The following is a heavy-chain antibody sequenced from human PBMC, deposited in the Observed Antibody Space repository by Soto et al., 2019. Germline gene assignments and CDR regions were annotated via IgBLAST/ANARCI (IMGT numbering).Heavy chain of an antibody. J-gene: IGHJ4*02. V-gene: IGHV1-18*01. D-gene: IGHD5-12*01. CDR1: GYTFTSYG. Sequence: QVQLVQSGAEVKKPGASVKVSCKASGYTFTSYGINWVRQAPGQGLEWMGWISAYNGNTHYAQKLQGRVTMTTDTTTSTASMELRGLRSDDTAVYYCARVQCGYDFAYWGQGTLVTVSS. CDR2: ISAYNGNT. CDR3: ARVQCGYDFAY.